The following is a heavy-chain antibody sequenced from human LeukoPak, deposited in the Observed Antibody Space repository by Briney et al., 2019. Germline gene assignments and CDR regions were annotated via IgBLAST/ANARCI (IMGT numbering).Heavy chain of an antibody. J-gene: IGHJ4*02. V-gene: IGHV3-49*04. CDR3: SRRRCSGGVCYFDY. CDR2: IRSKVHGGTT. Sequence: GGSLRLSCATSGITFIDYAMSWVRQAPGKGLQWVGFIRSKVHGGTTECAASVKGRFTISRDDSKGIAYLQMNSLKTEDTAVYYCSRRRCSGGVCYFDYWGQGTLVTVSS. CDR1: GITFIDYA. D-gene: IGHD2-15*01.